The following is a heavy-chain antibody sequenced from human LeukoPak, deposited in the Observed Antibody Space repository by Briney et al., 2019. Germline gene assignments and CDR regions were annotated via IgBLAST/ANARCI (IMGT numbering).Heavy chain of an antibody. Sequence: GGSLRLSCAASGFTFSSYEMNWVRQAPGKGLEWVSSISSSSSYIYYADSVKGRFTISRDNAKNSLYLQMNSLRAEDTAVYYCARVKQQLVQDAFDIWGQGTMVTVSS. CDR1: GFTFSSYE. V-gene: IGHV3-21*01. CDR2: ISSSSSYI. J-gene: IGHJ3*02. D-gene: IGHD6-13*01. CDR3: ARVKQQLVQDAFDI.